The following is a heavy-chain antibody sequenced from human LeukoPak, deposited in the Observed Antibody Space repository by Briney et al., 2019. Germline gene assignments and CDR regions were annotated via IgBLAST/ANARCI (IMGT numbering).Heavy chain of an antibody. J-gene: IGHJ4*02. V-gene: IGHV3-7*01. CDR1: GLTFSSHW. D-gene: IGHD6-13*01. CDR2: IKQDGSEK. Sequence: GGSLRLSCAASGLTFSSHWMHWVRQAPGKGLEWVANIKQDGSEKYYVDSVKGRFTISRDNAKNSLYLQMNSLRAEDTAVYYCAREPRAAAGSLTDYWGQGTLVTVSS. CDR3: AREPRAAAGSLTDY.